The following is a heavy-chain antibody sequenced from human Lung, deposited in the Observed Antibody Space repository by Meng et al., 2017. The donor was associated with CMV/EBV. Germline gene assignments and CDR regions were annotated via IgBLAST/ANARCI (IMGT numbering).Heavy chain of an antibody. CDR2: IKQDGSEK. CDR1: GFTFSSYW. CDR3: ARDPRGINIVVVHNGMDV. J-gene: IGHJ6*02. D-gene: IGHD2-2*01. V-gene: IGHV3-7*01. Sequence: SLKISXAASGFTFSSYWMSWVRQAPGKGLEWVANIKQDGSEKYYVDSVKGRFTNSRDNAKNSLYLQMNSLRAEDTAVYYCARDPRGINIVVVHNGMDVWGQGTTVTVSS.